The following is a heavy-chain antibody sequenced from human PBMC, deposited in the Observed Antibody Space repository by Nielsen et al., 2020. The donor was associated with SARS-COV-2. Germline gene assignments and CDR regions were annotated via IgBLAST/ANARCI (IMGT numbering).Heavy chain of an antibody. V-gene: IGHV3-30*03. J-gene: IGHJ4*02. D-gene: IGHD5-18*01. CDR2: ISYDGSVK. CDR3: VRQLWRGGYFDY. CDR1: GFTINKFG. Sequence: GESLKISCEASGFTINKFGMHWVRQAPGKGLEWMTFISYDGSVKYYANSVKGRFTISTDTSKNTLYLQMNSLKTEDTAVYYCVRQLWRGGYFDYWGQGTLVTVSS.